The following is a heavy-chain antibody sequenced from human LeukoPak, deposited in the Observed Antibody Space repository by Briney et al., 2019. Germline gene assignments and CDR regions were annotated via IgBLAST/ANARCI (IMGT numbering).Heavy chain of an antibody. V-gene: IGHV1-2*02. CDR1: GYTFTGYY. D-gene: IGHD6-13*01. Sequence: GASVKVSCKASGYTFTGYYMHWVRQAPGQGLEWMGWINPNSGGTNYAQKFQGRVTLTSDTSISTAYMELSRLRSDDTAVYYCARDEQQLEHIAYWGQGTLVTVSS. CDR3: ARDEQQLEHIAY. CDR2: INPNSGGT. J-gene: IGHJ4*02.